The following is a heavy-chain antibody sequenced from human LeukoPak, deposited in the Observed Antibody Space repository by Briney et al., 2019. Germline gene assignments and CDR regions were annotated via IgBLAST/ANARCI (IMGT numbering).Heavy chain of an antibody. CDR2: ISSSSSTI. Sequence: GGSLRLSCAASGFTFSSYAMSWVRQAPGKGLEWVSYISSSSSTIYYADSVKGRFTISRDNAKNSLYLQMNSLRAEDTAVYYCARDYELWSGYYTACDYWGQGTLVTVSS. J-gene: IGHJ4*02. V-gene: IGHV3-48*01. CDR1: GFTFSSYA. CDR3: ARDYELWSGYYTACDY. D-gene: IGHD3-3*01.